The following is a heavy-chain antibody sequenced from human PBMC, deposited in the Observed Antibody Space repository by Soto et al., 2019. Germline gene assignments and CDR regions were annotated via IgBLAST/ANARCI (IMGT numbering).Heavy chain of an antibody. CDR1: GYSFTSYW. CDR3: ARSQALDY. Sequence: GESLKISCKGSGYSFTSYWISWVRQMPGKGPEWMGRIDPSDSYTNYSPSFEGQVTISADRSISTAYLQLGSLKASDTAMYYCARSQALDYWGQGTLVTVSS. J-gene: IGHJ4*02. CDR2: IDPSDSYT. V-gene: IGHV5-10-1*04.